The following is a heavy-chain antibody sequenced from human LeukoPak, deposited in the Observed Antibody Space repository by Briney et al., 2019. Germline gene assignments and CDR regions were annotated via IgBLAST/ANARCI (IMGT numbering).Heavy chain of an antibody. D-gene: IGHD1-26*01. Sequence: GGSLRLSCAASKFAFSSYAMSWVRQAPGKGLEWVSAISGGGGNTYYADSVKGRFTISRDNSKNTLYLQMNSLRAEDTAVYYCAKDRHRWELLDWSYGMDVWGQGTTVTVSS. J-gene: IGHJ6*02. CDR2: ISGGGGNT. CDR3: AKDRHRWELLDWSYGMDV. CDR1: KFAFSSYA. V-gene: IGHV3-23*01.